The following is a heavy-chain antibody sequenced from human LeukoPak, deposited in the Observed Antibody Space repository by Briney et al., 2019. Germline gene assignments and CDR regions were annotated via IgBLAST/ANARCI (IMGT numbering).Heavy chain of an antibody. D-gene: IGHD3-22*01. CDR2: INPSGGGT. V-gene: IGHV1-46*01. Sequence: ASVKVSCKTSGYTFISYYIYWARQAPGQGLECVGIINPSGGGTNYGQKFQGRVTMTSDMSTSTVYMELSSLRSEDTAVYYCARGAPPNYYDSSGYLDYWGQGTLVTVSS. J-gene: IGHJ4*02. CDR3: ARGAPPNYYDSSGYLDY. CDR1: GYTFISYY.